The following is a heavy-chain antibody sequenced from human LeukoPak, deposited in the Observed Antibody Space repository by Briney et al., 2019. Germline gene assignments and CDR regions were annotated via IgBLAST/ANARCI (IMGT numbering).Heavy chain of an antibody. J-gene: IGHJ4*02. D-gene: IGHD6-19*01. CDR3: ARVQGSSGPGIFEY. CDR1: GFTFTNYW. V-gene: IGHV3-7*01. Sequence: PGGSLRLSCAASGFTFTNYWMGWVRQAPGKGLEWVANIKQDGSEKYYVESAKGRFTVSRDNAKNSLYLQINSLRAEDTAVYYCARVQGSSGPGIFEYWGQGTLVTVSS. CDR2: IKQDGSEK.